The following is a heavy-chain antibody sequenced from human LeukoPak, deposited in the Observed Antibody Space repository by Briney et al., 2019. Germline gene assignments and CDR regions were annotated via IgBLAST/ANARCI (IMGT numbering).Heavy chain of an antibody. CDR3: ARDQGGCSGSGSYQYHYYMDV. Sequence: GASVKVSCKASGYTFTNHYIHWVRLAPGQGLEWMGIINLSAGTTRNAQNFQGRVTVTRDMSTSTVYMELSSLRSGDTAVYYCARDQGGCSGSGSYQYHYYMDVWGTGTAVTVSS. J-gene: IGHJ6*03. V-gene: IGHV1-46*01. CDR2: INLSAGTT. CDR1: GYTFTNHY. D-gene: IGHD3-10*01.